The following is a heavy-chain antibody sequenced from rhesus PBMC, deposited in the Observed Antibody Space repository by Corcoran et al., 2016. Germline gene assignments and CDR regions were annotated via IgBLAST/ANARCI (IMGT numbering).Heavy chain of an antibody. V-gene: IGHV3-100*02. D-gene: IGHD6-25*01. CDR1: GFTFRSYE. J-gene: IGHJ4*01. CDR2: ISEIGGTK. CDR3: TRRGSWRYYFDY. Sequence: DVQLVESGGGLVKPGGSLRLSCVAAGFTFRSYEKHWVRQVPGKGLGLVYGISEIGGTKYYADSVKGRFTISRDNAKNSLFLQMNSLRAEDTAVYYCTRRGSWRYYFDYWGQGVLVTVSS.